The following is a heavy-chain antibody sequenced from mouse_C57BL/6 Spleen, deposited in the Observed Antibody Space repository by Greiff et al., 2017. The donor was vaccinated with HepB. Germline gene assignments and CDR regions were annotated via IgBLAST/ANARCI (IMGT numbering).Heavy chain of an antibody. CDR3: ARRFYDYDEGYFDY. J-gene: IGHJ2*01. CDR2: ISSGGSYT. V-gene: IGHV5-6*02. D-gene: IGHD2-4*01. CDR1: GFTFSSYG. Sequence: EVNLVESGGDLVKPGGSLKLSCAASGFTFSSYGMSWVRQTPDKRLEWVATISSGGSYTYYPDSVKGRFTISRDNAKNTLYLQMSSLKSEDTAMYYCARRFYDYDEGYFDYWGQGTTLTVSS.